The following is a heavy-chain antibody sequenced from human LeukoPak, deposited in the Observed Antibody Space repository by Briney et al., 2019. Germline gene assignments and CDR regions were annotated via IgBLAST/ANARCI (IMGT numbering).Heavy chain of an antibody. CDR3: ARLAPQPTSY. CDR2: INSDGSAT. J-gene: IGHJ4*02. D-gene: IGHD2-2*01. CDR1: GFTFSSYW. Sequence: GGSLRLSCAASGFTFSSYWMYWVRQAPGKGLVCVSCINSDGSATNYADSVKGRFTISRDNAKSTLYLQMNSLRVEDTAIYYCARLAPQPTSYWGQGTLVTVSS. V-gene: IGHV3-74*01.